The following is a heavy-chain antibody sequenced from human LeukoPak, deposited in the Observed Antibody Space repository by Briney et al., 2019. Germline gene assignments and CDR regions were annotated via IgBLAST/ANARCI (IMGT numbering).Heavy chain of an antibody. Sequence: GGSLRLSCAASGFTFSSYAMHWVRQAPGKGLEWVAVISYDGSNKYYADSVKGRFTISRDNSKNTLYLQMNSLRAEDTAVYYCARDSSSASFDYWGQGTLVTVSS. CDR1: GFTFSSYA. CDR2: ISYDGSNK. V-gene: IGHV3-30-3*01. CDR3: ARDSSSASFDY. J-gene: IGHJ4*02. D-gene: IGHD6-6*01.